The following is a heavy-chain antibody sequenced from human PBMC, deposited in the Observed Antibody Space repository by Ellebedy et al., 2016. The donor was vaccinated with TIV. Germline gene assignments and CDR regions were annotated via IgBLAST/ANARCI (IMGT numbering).Heavy chain of an antibody. CDR1: GGSVSNTRYY. J-gene: IGHJ4*02. Sequence: MPSETLSLTCGVSGGSVSNTRYYWAWIRQPPGKGLEWIGSVYYSGSPYYNPSFKSRDTLSADTSKNQFSLNLRTVTAADTAVYYCARTDPWQPIDDWGQGILVSVSS. D-gene: IGHD2-21*02. CDR2: VYYSGSP. CDR3: ARTDPWQPIDD. V-gene: IGHV4-39*01.